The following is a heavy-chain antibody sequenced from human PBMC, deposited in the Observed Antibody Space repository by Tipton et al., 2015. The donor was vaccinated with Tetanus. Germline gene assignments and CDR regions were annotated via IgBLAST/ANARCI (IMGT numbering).Heavy chain of an antibody. CDR2: INHSGST. CDR3: ARDRGLSTGGGIGMDV. J-gene: IGHJ6*02. Sequence: LRLSCTVSGGSISSYYWSWIRQPPGKGLEWIGEINHSGSTNYNPSLKSRVTISVDTSKNQFSLKLSSVTAADTAVYYCARDRGLSTGGGIGMDVWGQGTTVTVSS. D-gene: IGHD5/OR15-5a*01. V-gene: IGHV4-34*01. CDR1: GGSISSYY.